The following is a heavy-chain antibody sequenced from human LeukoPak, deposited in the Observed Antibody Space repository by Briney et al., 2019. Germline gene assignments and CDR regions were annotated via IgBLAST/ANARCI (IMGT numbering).Heavy chain of an antibody. CDR1: GGSISSYY. J-gene: IGHJ5*02. D-gene: IGHD7-27*01. V-gene: IGHV4-59*08. Sequence: SETLSLTCTVSGGSISSYYWSWTRQPPGKGLEWIGYMSYTGSTNYSPSLKSRVTLSVDTSKNQFSLKLSSVAAADTAVYYCAGLLNGGASHWFDPWGQGTLVTVSS. CDR2: MSYTGST. CDR3: AGLLNGGASHWFDP.